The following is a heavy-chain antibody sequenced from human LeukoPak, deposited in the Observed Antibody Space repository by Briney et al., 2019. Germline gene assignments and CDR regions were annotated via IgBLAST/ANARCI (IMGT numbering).Heavy chain of an antibody. V-gene: IGHV4-39*01. CDR3: ARQGGSVLHYSDY. Sequence: PSETLSLTCTVSGGSISSSSYYWGWIRQPPGKGLEWIGSIYYSGSTCYNPSLKSRVTISVDTSKNQFSLKLSSVTAADTAVYYCARQGGSVLHYSDYWGQGTLVTVSS. J-gene: IGHJ4*02. CDR1: GGSISSSSYY. CDR2: IYYSGST. D-gene: IGHD5-12*01.